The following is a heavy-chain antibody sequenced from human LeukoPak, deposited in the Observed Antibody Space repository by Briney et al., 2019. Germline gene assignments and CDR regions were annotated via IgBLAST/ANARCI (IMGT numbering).Heavy chain of an antibody. D-gene: IGHD6-19*01. CDR1: GGSISSYY. J-gene: IGHJ4*02. V-gene: IGHV4-59*01. CDR2: IYYSGST. Sequence: SETLPLTCTVSGGSISSYYWSWIRQPPGKGLEWIGYIYYSGSTNYNPSLKSRVTISVDTSKNQFSPKLSSVTAADTAVYYCARENSGWYYFDYWGQGTLVTVSS. CDR3: ARENSGWYYFDY.